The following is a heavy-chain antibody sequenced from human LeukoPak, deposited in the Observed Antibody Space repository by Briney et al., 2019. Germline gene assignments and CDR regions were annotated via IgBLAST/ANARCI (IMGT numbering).Heavy chain of an antibody. CDR1: GYTFINYG. J-gene: IGHJ4*02. Sequence: ASVKVSCKASGYTFINYGISWVRQAPGQGLAWMGWINAYKANTNYAQKLQGRVTMTTDTSTSTAYMELRSLRSDATAVYYCARDLSRGWNDYWGQATLVTVPS. V-gene: IGHV1-18*01. D-gene: IGHD6-19*01. CDR2: INAYKANT. CDR3: ARDLSRGWNDY.